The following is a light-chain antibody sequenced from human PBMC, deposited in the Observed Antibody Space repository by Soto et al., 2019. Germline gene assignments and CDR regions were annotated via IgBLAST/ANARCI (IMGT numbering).Light chain of an antibody. CDR2: EVS. Sequence: QSALTQPASVSGSPGQSIAISCTGNSSDIGGYNYVSWFQQHPGRAPRVLISEVSNRPSGVSHRFSGSKAGITASLTISGLQAEDEADYYCSSFRSGGTFVFGTGTKVTVL. CDR1: SSDIGGYNY. V-gene: IGLV2-14*01. CDR3: SSFRSGGTFV. J-gene: IGLJ1*01.